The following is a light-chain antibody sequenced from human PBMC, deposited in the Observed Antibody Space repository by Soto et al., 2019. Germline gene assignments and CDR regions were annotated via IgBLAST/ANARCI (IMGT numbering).Light chain of an antibody. CDR3: TSYSISSPVH. CDR1: SSDVGDYNY. V-gene: IGLV2-14*01. CDR2: EVT. J-gene: IGLJ2*01. Sequence: QSALTPRSYVSGSLGQSITISCTGTSSDVGDYNYVSWYQQNPDTAPKLLIFEVTNRPSGVSGRFSGSKSGITSSLSLSGLQPEDADVYYCTSYSISSPVHFGGGTKRTVL.